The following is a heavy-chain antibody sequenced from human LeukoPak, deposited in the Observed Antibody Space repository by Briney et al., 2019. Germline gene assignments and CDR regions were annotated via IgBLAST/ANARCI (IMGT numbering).Heavy chain of an antibody. V-gene: IGHV3-64*01. CDR3: ARDRSNAYDSGADY. J-gene: IGHJ4*02. CDR2: IRSNGGST. CDR1: GFTFNSYG. Sequence: PGGSLRLSCAASGFTFNSYGMHWVRQAPGKGLEHVSGIRSNGGSTYYANSVKGRFTISRDNSKNTLYLQMGSLRAEDMAVYYCARDRSNAYDSGADYWGQGTLVTVSS. D-gene: IGHD5-12*01.